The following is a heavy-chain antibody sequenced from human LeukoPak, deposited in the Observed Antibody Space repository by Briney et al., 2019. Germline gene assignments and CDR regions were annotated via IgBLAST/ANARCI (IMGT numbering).Heavy chain of an antibody. D-gene: IGHD3-22*01. V-gene: IGHV3-21*01. Sequence: GGSLRLSCAASGFTFSSYSMNWVRQAPGKGLEWVSSISSSSYIYYADSVKGRFTISRDNAKNSLYLQMNSLRAEDTAVYYCARDSYYDSSGQYYFDYWGQGTLVTVSS. CDR1: GFTFSSYS. CDR3: ARDSYYDSSGQYYFDY. J-gene: IGHJ4*02. CDR2: ISSSSYI.